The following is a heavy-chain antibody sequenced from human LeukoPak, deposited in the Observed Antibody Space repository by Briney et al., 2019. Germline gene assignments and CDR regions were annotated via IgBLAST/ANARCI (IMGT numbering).Heavy chain of an antibody. V-gene: IGHV3-53*01. Sequence: GGSLRLSCAASGFTVSSNYMSWVRQAPGKGLEWVSVIYSGGSTYYADSVKGRFTISRDNSKNTLYLQMNSLRAEDTAVYYCARVLSGSWDWFDPWGQGTLVTVSS. D-gene: IGHD3-22*01. CDR2: IYSGGST. J-gene: IGHJ5*02. CDR3: ARVLSGSWDWFDP. CDR1: GFTVSSNY.